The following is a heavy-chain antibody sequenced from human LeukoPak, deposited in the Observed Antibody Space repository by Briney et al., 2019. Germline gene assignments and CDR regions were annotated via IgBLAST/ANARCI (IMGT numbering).Heavy chain of an antibody. J-gene: IGHJ4*02. CDR3: ARDIIAAAGIVDY. CDR2: ISSGSTHI. CDR1: GFTFSNYI. V-gene: IGHV3-21*01. Sequence: GGPLRLSCAASGFTFSNYIINWVRQAPGKGLEWVSSISSGSTHIYYADSVKGRFTISRDNAKNSLYLQMNSLRAEDTAVYYCARDIIAAAGIVDYWGQGTLVTVSS. D-gene: IGHD6-13*01.